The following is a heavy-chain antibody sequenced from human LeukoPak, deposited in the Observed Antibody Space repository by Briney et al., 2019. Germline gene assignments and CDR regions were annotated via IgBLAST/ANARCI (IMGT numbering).Heavy chain of an antibody. Sequence: PSETLSLTCTVSGGSISSYYWSWIRQPPGKGLEWIGYIYYSGSTNYNPSLKGRVTISVDTSKNQFSLKLSSGTAADTAVYYCARLSPLYCSGGSCYSARYFDYWGQGTLVTVSS. V-gene: IGHV4-59*08. CDR3: ARLSPLYCSGGSCYSARYFDY. CDR1: GGSISSYY. D-gene: IGHD2-15*01. J-gene: IGHJ4*02. CDR2: IYYSGST.